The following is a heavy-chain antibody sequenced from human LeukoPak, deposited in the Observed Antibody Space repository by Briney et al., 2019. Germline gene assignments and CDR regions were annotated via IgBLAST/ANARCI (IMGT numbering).Heavy chain of an antibody. D-gene: IGHD1-1*01. J-gene: IGHJ3*02. CDR1: GFTFSSYA. CDR3: ARSGTTGTWRAFDI. Sequence: GGSLRLSCAASGFTFSSYAMHWVRQAPGKGLEWVAVISYDGSNKYYADSVKGRFTFSRDNSKNALYLQMSSLRAEDTAVYYCARSGTTGTWRAFDIWGQGTMVTVAS. CDR2: ISYDGSNK. V-gene: IGHV3-30*04.